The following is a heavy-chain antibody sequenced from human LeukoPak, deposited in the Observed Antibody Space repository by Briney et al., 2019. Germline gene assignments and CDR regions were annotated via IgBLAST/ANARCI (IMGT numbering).Heavy chain of an antibody. D-gene: IGHD5-12*01. Sequence: GASVTVSCKASGYTFTSYGISWVRQAPGQGPEWMGWISAYNGNTNYAQKLQGRVTMTTDTSTSTAYMELRSLRSVDTDLYYCARGDYDFDHWAQRTLVTVSS. CDR3: ARGDYDFDH. CDR1: GYTFTSYG. V-gene: IGHV1-18*01. CDR2: ISAYNGNT. J-gene: IGHJ4*02.